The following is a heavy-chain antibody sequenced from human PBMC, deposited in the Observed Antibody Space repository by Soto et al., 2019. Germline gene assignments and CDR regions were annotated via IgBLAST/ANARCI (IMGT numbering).Heavy chain of an antibody. CDR3: ARPKIAHLFDY. V-gene: IGHV4-39*01. J-gene: IGHJ4*02. CDR2: IYYSGST. Sequence: SETLSLTCTVSGGSISSSSYYWGWIRQPPGKGLEWIGSIYYSGSTYYNPSLKSRVSISVDTSKNQFSLKLRSVTAADTDVYYSARPKIAHLFDYWGQGILVTVSS. CDR1: GGSISSSSYY.